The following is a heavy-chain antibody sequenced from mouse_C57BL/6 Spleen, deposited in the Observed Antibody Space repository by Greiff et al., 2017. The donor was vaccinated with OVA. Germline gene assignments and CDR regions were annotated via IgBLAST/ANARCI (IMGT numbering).Heavy chain of an antibody. CDR1: GFNIKNTY. D-gene: IGHD1-1*01. J-gene: IGHJ4*01. V-gene: IGHV14-3*01. Sequence: EVQLVESVAELVRPGASVKLSCTASGFNIKNTYMHWVKQRPEQGLEWIGRIDPANGNTKYAPKFQGKATITADTSSNTAYLQLSSLTSEDTAIYYCALHYYGSSYDAMDYWGQGTSVTVSS. CDR2: IDPANGNT. CDR3: ALHYYGSSYDAMDY.